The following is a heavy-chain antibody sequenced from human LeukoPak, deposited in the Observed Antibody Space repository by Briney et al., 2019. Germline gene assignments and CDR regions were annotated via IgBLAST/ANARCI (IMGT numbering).Heavy chain of an antibody. J-gene: IGHJ4*02. CDR3: ARAFTRGYSYGIPGW. CDR2: FDPEDGET. Sequence: ASVKVSCKVSGYTLTELSMHWVRQAPGKGLEWMGGFDPEDGETIYAQKFQGRVTMTEDTSTDTAYMELSSLRSEDTAVYYCARAFTRGYSYGIPGWWGQGTLVTVSS. V-gene: IGHV1-24*01. D-gene: IGHD5-18*01. CDR1: GYTLTELS.